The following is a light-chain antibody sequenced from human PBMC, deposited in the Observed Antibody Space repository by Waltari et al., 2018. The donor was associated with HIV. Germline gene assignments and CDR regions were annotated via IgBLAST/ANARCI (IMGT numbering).Light chain of an antibody. CDR3: MLFFRSSYL. V-gene: IGLV7-43*01. CDR1: TGRVGSGHY. CDR2: SST. Sequence: QTVVTQVPSVTVSPGGTGTLNCTSATGRVGSGHYANWFQQRPGQAPRPVSYSSTNKHSWTPARFAGCRVGDRAVLVLSTVWPEDEADYYCMLFFRSSYLVGGGTKVTVL. J-gene: IGLJ2*01.